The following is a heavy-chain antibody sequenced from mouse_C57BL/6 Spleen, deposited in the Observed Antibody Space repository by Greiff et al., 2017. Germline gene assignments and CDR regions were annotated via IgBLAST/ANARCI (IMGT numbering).Heavy chain of an antibody. D-gene: IGHD4-1*01. V-gene: IGHV1-53*01. CDR1: GYTFTSYW. J-gene: IGHJ4*01. Sequence: QVQLQQPGTELVKPGASVKLSCKASGYTFTSYWMHWVKQRPGQGLEWIGNINPSNGGTTYNEKFKSKATLTVDKSSSTAYMLLRSLTSEDSAVYYCARTDWDYAMDYWGQGTSVTVSS. CDR2: INPSNGGT. CDR3: ARTDWDYAMDY.